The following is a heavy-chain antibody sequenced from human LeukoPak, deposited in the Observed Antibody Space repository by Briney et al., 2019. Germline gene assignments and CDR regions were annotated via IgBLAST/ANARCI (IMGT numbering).Heavy chain of an antibody. D-gene: IGHD1-1*01. V-gene: IGHV1-8*01. Sequence: ASVNVSCKASGYTFTSYDINWVRQATGQGLEWMGYMNPDSGNTGYAQNFQGRVTMTVNTSITTAYMELSSLRSEDTAVYYCARELRRDKYWGQGTLVTVSS. J-gene: IGHJ4*02. CDR2: MNPDSGNT. CDR1: GYTFTSYD. CDR3: ARELRRDKY.